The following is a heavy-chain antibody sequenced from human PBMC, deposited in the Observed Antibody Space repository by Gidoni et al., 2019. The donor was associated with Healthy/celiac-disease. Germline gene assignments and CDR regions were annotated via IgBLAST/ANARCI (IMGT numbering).Heavy chain of an antibody. CDR2: ISGSGGST. CDR1: GFTFSSYA. Sequence: EVQLLESGGGLVQPGGSLRLSCAASGFTFSSYAMSWVRQAPGKGLEWVSAISGSGGSTYYADAVKGRFTISRDNSKNTLYMQRNSLRAEDTAVYYCALSGVVPHWGQGTLVTVSS. D-gene: IGHD2-2*01. J-gene: IGHJ4*02. V-gene: IGHV3-23*01. CDR3: ALSGVVPH.